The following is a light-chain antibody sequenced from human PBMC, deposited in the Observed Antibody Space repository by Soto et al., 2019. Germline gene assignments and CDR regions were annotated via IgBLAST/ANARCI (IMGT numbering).Light chain of an antibody. CDR1: RTVGSK. J-gene: IGKJ2*01. Sequence: EIVMTQSPATLSVSPGERVTLSCRASRTVGSKLAWYQQKPGQAPRLLISDASNRATGIPARFSGSGSGTEFTLTIRSLQSEDFAVYYCQQYSNWKTFGQGTKLEIK. V-gene: IGKV3-15*01. CDR3: QQYSNWKT. CDR2: DAS.